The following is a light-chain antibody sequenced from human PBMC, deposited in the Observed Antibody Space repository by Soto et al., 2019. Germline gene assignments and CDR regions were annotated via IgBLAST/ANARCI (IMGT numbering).Light chain of an antibody. V-gene: IGLV1-40*01. CDR1: SSNIGAGYD. CDR2: TNN. CDR3: QSYDNRLSAYV. Sequence: QSVLTQPPSVSGAPGQRVTISCTGSSSNIGAGYDVHWYLQLPGTAPKLLVYTNNNRPSGVPDRFSGSTSGTSASLAITGLQAEDEADYYCQSYDNRLSAYVVGTGTKVTVL. J-gene: IGLJ1*01.